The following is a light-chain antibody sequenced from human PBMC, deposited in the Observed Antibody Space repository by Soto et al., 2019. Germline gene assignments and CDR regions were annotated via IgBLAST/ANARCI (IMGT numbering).Light chain of an antibody. Sequence: EIVMTQSPATLSVCPGERATLSCRASQSVSSNLAWYQQKPGQAPRLLIYGASTRATGIQARFSGSGSGTEFTLNISSLQSEDFAVYYCQNYNNWPRTFSQGTKME. V-gene: IGKV3-15*01. CDR1: QSVSSN. CDR3: QNYNNWPRT. CDR2: GAS. J-gene: IGKJ1*01.